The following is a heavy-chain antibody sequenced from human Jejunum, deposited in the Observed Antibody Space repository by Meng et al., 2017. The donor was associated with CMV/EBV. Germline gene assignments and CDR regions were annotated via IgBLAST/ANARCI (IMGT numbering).Heavy chain of an antibody. CDR1: GFSVSSTY. D-gene: IGHD5-18*01. CDR2: IYSGGTT. J-gene: IGHJ5*02. V-gene: IGHV3-66*01. Sequence: VELVASGGGLGPPAVSLSFSCAASGFSVSSTYISLVRQAPGRGLEWVTLIYSGGTTFYADSVKGRFTISRDNSKNVLYLQMNSVRAEDTALYHCVRNLGYTYGLVSWGQGTLVTVSS. CDR3: VRNLGYTYGLVS.